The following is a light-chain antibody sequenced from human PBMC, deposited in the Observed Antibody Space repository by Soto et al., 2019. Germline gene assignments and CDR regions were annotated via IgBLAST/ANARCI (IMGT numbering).Light chain of an antibody. CDR3: QQYNNWPWT. V-gene: IGKV3-15*01. CDR1: QSVSSSY. Sequence: IGLTQSPGTLSLSPGERATLSCRASQSVSSSYLAWYQQKPGQAPRLLIYHASARATGIPARFSGSGSGTEFTLTINSLQSEDFAVYYCQQYNNWPWTFGQGTKVDI. CDR2: HAS. J-gene: IGKJ1*01.